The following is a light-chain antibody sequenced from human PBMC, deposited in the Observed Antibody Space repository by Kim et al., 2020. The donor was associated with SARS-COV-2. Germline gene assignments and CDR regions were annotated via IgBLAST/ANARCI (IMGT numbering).Light chain of an antibody. V-gene: IGKV1-27*01. Sequence: ASVGDRVNITCRASQGISNYLVWYQQKPGKVPKVLIYPASTLQSGVPSRFSGSGSGTEFTLTISSLQPEDAATYYCQKYSTAPWTFGQGTKVDIK. CDR2: PAS. CDR1: QGISNY. J-gene: IGKJ1*01. CDR3: QKYSTAPWT.